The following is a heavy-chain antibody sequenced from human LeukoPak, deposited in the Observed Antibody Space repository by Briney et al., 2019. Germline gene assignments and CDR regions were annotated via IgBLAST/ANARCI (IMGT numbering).Heavy chain of an antibody. CDR2: ISSSDNNI. V-gene: IGHV3-21*01. J-gene: IGHJ4*02. CDR3: ARDWPYISSSWYMGYDF. CDR1: GFTFSSYR. D-gene: IGHD6-13*01. Sequence: GGSLRLSCAASGFTFSSYRMNWVRQAPGKGLERVSSISSSDNNIYYADSVKGRFTISRDNAKNSLYLQMNSLRAEDTAVYYCARDWPYISSSWYMGYDFWGQGTLVTVPS.